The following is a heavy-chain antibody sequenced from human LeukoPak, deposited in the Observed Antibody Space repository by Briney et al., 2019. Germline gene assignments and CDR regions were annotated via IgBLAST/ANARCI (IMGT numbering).Heavy chain of an antibody. V-gene: IGHV3-23*01. CDR1: GFTFSSYA. CDR3: AKVFDY. CDR2: ISSLGDDT. J-gene: IGHJ4*02. Sequence: GGSLRLSCAAFGFTFSSYAMSWVRQAPGKGLEWVSGISSLGDDTYYADSVKGRFTVSRDNSENTLYLQMNSLRVDDTAVYYCAKVFDYWGQGTLVTVSS.